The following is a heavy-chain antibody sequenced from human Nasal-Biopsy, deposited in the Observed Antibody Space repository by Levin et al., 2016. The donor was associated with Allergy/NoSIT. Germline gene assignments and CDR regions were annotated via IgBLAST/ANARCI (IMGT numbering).Heavy chain of an antibody. CDR3: AKVVRLYGDYAEWGHTMDV. Sequence: GGSLRLSCAAAGFSFSTYAMTWVRQAPGKGLEQISSISGSGGNKFYADSVKGRITVTRDNSKNILYLQMNSMTAGDAAVYYCAKVVRLYGDYAEWGHTMDVWGRGTTVTVSS. D-gene: IGHD2-21*01. V-gene: IGHV3-23*01. CDR2: ISGSGGNK. CDR1: GFSFSTYA. J-gene: IGHJ6*02.